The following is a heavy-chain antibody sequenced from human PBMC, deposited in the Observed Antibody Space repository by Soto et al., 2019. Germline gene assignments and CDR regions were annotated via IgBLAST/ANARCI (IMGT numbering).Heavy chain of an antibody. CDR3: ARHDRGSGWYSGSTLDY. J-gene: IGHJ4*02. D-gene: IGHD6-19*01. CDR1: CGSISSSSYY. V-gene: IGHV4-39*07. Sequence: SETLSLTCTVSCGSISSSSYYWGWIRQPPGKGLEWIGSIYYSGSTRYSPSFQGQVTISADKFISTAYLQWSSLKASDTAMYYCARHDRGSGWYSGSTLDYWGQGTLVTVSS. CDR2: IYYSGST.